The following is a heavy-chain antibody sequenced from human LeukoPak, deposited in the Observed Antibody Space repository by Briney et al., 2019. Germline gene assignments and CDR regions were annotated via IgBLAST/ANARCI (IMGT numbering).Heavy chain of an antibody. J-gene: IGHJ4*02. Sequence: PGGSLRLSCAASGFTFSSYWMNWVRQAPWKGLVLVSRIASDGSSTTYADSVKGRFSISRDSAKNTLYLQMNSLRVEDTAVYYCARGRPHGNDYWGQGTLVTVSS. CDR1: GFTFSSYW. D-gene: IGHD4-23*01. V-gene: IGHV3-74*01. CDR3: ARGRPHGNDY. CDR2: IASDGSST.